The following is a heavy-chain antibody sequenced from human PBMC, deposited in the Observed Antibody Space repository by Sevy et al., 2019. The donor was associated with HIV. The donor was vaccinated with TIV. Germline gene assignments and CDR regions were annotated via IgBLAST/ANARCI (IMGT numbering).Heavy chain of an antibody. V-gene: IGHV3-23*01. CDR3: ARDGRGISAFDI. Sequence: GGSLRRYCAASEFIFSSHAVRWVRQAPGKGLEWVSAVSGNGENTHYADSVRGRFTISRDNFKNTLYLQMNSLRAEDTALYYCARDGRGISAFDIWGPGTMVTVSS. J-gene: IGHJ3*02. CDR2: VSGNGENT. CDR1: EFIFSSHA. D-gene: IGHD3-3*02.